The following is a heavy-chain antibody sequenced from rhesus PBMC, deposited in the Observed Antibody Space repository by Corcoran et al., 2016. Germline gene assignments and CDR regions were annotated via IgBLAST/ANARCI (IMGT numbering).Heavy chain of an antibody. Sequence: QVQLQESGPGLLQPSETLSLTCAVSVGSISGGYCWGWLRQPPGKGLEWMGSIYSSSGNTYYNPSLKSRVTISTDTSKNQFSLKLSSGTAADTAVYYCARDYYGSGYYWGQGVLVTVSS. CDR1: VGSISGGYC. J-gene: IGHJ4*01. CDR2: IYSSSGNT. V-gene: IGHV4S7*01. D-gene: IGHD3-28*01. CDR3: ARDYYGSGYY.